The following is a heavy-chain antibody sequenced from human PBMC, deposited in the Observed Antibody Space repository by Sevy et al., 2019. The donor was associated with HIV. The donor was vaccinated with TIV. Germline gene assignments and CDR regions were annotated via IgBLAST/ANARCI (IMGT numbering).Heavy chain of an antibody. D-gene: IGHD2-8*02. CDR3: STDPIIVLLVTDGMDV. CDR2: IKSKTDGGTI. J-gene: IGHJ6*02. CDR1: GFTFSYAW. Sequence: GGSLRLSRAASGFTFSYAWMSWVRQAPGKGLEWVGRIKSKTDGGTIDYAAPVKGRFTISRDDSKNTLYLQMNSLKTEDTAVYYCSTDPIIVLLVTDGMDVWGQGTTVTVSS. V-gene: IGHV3-15*01.